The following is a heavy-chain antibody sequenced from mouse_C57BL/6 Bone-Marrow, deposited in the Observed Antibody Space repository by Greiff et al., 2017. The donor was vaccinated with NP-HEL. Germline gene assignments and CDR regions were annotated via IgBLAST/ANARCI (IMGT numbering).Heavy chain of an antibody. V-gene: IGHV7-1*01. CDR1: GFTFSDFY. J-gene: IGHJ2*01. Sequence: EVKVVESGGGLVQSGRSLRLSCATSGFTFSDFYMEWVRQAPGKGLEWIAASRNKANDYTTEYSASVKGRFIVSRDTSQSILYLQMNALRAEDTAIYYGARDGAQAPFDYWGQGTTLTVSS. D-gene: IGHD3-2*02. CDR2: SRNKANDYTT. CDR3: ARDGAQAPFDY.